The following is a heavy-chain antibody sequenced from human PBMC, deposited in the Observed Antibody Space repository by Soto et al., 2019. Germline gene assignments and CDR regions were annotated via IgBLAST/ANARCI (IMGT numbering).Heavy chain of an antibody. J-gene: IGHJ4*02. V-gene: IGHV1-46*01. CDR1: GYTFISYY. CDR2: IIPSDAYT. Sequence: ASVKVSCKASGYTFISYYIHWVRQAPGQGLEWMGLIIPSDAYTDYAQKFQGRVTLTRDTSTNIVYMELSSLRSEDTAIYYCARDHVDTPMTNFDYWGQGTLVTVSS. D-gene: IGHD5-18*01. CDR3: ARDHVDTPMTNFDY.